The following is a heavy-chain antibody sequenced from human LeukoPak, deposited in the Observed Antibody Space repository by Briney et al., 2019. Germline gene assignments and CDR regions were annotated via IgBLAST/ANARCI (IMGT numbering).Heavy chain of an antibody. CDR1: GYTFTGYY. V-gene: IGHV1-2*02. CDR3: ARAELLWPSLPLDVAFDI. CDR2: INPNSGGT. J-gene: IGHJ3*02. Sequence: ASVKVSCKASGYTFTGYYMHWVRQAPGQGLEWMGWINPNSGGTNYAQKFQGRVTMTRDTSISTAYMELSRLRSDDTVVYYCARAELLWPSLPLDVAFDIWGQGTMVTVSS. D-gene: IGHD3-10*01.